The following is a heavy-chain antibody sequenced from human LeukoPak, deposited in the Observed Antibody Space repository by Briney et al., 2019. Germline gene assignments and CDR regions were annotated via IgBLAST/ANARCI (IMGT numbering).Heavy chain of an antibody. CDR3: ARGSYHD. CDR1: GFSFSSYG. V-gene: IGHV3-30*03. CDR2: ISYDGSNK. D-gene: IGHD1-26*01. J-gene: IGHJ4*02. Sequence: PGRSLRLSCAASGFSFSSYGMHWVRQAPGKGLEWVAAISYDGSNKYYADSVKGRFTISRDNSNNTLYLQMNSLRAEDTAVYYCARGSYHDWGQGTLVTVSS.